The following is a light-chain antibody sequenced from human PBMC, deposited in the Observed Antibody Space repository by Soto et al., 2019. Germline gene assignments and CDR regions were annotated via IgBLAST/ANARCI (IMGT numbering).Light chain of an antibody. Sequence: EIVLTQSPATLSLSPGERATLSCRASQSVSSYLAWYQQKPGQTPRLLIYDASNRATGIPARFSGSGSGTDFTLTISRLEPEDFAVYYCQQRSSWPRTFGQGPSWRSN. CDR1: QSVSSY. CDR2: DAS. V-gene: IGKV3-11*01. J-gene: IGKJ2*01. CDR3: QQRSSWPRT.